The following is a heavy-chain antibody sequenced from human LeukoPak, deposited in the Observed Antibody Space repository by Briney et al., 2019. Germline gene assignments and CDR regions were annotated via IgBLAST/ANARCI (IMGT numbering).Heavy chain of an antibody. CDR2: INQDGSDK. V-gene: IGHV3-7*01. Sequence: SGGSLRLSCAASGLTLSIHWMNWVRQAPGKGLECVANINQDGSDKYYVDSVKGRFTISRDNTKNSLYLQMNSLRAEDTAVYYCVGGDYWGQGTLVTVSS. CDR1: GLTLSIHW. CDR3: VGGDY. J-gene: IGHJ4*02.